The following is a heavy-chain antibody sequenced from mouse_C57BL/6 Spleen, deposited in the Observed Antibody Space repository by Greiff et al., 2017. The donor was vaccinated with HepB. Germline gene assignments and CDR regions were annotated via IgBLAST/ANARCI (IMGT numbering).Heavy chain of an antibody. CDR1: GYTFTSYW. J-gene: IGHJ2*01. Sequence: QVQLQQPGAELVKPGASVKLSCKASGYTFTSYWMHWVKQRPGQGLEWIGMIHPNSGSTNYNEKFKSKATLTVDKSSSTAYMQLSSLTSEDSAVYYCARRGGMGLFDYWGQGTTLTVSS. CDR3: ARRGGMGLFDY. CDR2: IHPNSGST. V-gene: IGHV1-64*01.